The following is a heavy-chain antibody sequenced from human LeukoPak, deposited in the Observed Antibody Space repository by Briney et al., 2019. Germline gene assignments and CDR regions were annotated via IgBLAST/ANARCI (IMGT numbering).Heavy chain of an antibody. V-gene: IGHV4-59*01. J-gene: IGHJ4*02. Sequence: SETLSLTCTVSGASMSSYYWNWIRQPPGKGLEWIGYVFYTGSTNYNPSLKGRVTISIDMSKNQFSLNLSSVTAADTAVYYCTYVGHHAYYFDYWGQGTLVTVSS. CDR2: VFYTGST. D-gene: IGHD3-16*01. CDR3: TYVGHHAYYFDY. CDR1: GASMSSYY.